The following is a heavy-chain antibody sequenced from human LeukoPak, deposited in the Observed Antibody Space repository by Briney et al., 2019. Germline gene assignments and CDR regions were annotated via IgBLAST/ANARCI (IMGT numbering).Heavy chain of an antibody. CDR2: IGTASDT. V-gene: IGHV3-13*01. CDR1: GFTFSSFD. CDR3: ARGPPRGKYYYMDV. J-gene: IGHJ6*03. Sequence: PGGSLGLSCAASGFTFSSFDMHWVRQPTGQGLEWVSTIGTASDTYYPGSVEGRFTLSRDNAKNSLYLQMNSLTAGDTAVCYCARGPPRGKYYYMDVWGKGTTVTVSS. D-gene: IGHD1-1*01.